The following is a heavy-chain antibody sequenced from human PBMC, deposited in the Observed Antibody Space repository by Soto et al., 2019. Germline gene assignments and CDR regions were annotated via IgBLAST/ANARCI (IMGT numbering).Heavy chain of an antibody. CDR1: GYTFTNND. D-gene: IGHD5-18*01. CDR2: MNPGSGDT. CDR3: ARMESFGSLNWLDP. V-gene: IGHV1-8*02. J-gene: IGHJ5*02. Sequence: ASVKVSCKASGYTFTNNDVSWVRQATGQGLEWMGWMNPGSGDTGYAQKFQGRVTMTRDISIATAYMELNSLTSEDTAIYYCARMESFGSLNWLDPWGQGTLVT.